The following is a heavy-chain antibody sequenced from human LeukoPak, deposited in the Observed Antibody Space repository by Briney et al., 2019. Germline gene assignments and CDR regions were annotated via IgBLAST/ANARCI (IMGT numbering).Heavy chain of an antibody. CDR1: GFTFSSYG. D-gene: IGHD3-22*01. J-gene: IGHJ4*02. CDR3: ARDPTYYYDSSGYIPGSDY. Sequence: GGSLRLSCAASGFTFSSYGMHWVRQAPGKGLEWVAVIWYDGSNKYYADSVKGRFTISRDNSKNTLYLQMNSLRAEDTAVYYCARDPTYYYDSSGYIPGSDYWGQGTLVTVSS. V-gene: IGHV3-33*01. CDR2: IWYDGSNK.